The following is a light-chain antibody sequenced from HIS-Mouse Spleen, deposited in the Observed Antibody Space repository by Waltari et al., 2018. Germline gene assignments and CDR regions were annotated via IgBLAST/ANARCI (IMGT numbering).Light chain of an antibody. CDR3: SSYTSSSTV. J-gene: IGLJ1*01. CDR2: AVS. CDR1: SSDVGSYNR. V-gene: IGLV2-18*02. Sequence: QSALTQPPSVSGSPGQSVTISCTGTSSDVGSYNRVSWYQQPPGTAPKLMIYAVSNRPSGGPDRFSGSKSGNTASLTISGLQAEDEADYYCSSYTSSSTVFGTGTKVTVL.